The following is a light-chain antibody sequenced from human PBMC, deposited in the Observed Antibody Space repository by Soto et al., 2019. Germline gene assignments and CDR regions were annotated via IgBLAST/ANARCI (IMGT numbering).Light chain of an antibody. V-gene: IGKV3-15*01. CDR3: QQYNNWPLT. J-gene: IGKJ4*01. CDR1: QTINNN. Sequence: VMTQAPATLSVSPGERATLSCRASQTINNNVAWYQLKDGQVPRLVIYGASTRATDIPARFSGSGSGTEFTLTISSLQSEDFAEYYCQQYNNWPLTFGGGTKVDIK. CDR2: GAS.